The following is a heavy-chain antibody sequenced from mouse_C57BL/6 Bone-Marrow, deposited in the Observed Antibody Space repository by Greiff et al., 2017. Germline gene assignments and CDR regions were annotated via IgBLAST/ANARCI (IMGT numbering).Heavy chain of an antibody. D-gene: IGHD2-4*01. CDR2: ISSGSSTI. CDR1: GFTFSDYG. CDR3: ARPDDYAWFAY. V-gene: IGHV5-17*01. Sequence: EVHLVESGGGLVKPGGSLKLSCAASGFTFSDYGMHWVRQAPEKGLEWVAYISSGSSTIYYADTVKGRFTISRDNANNTLFLQMTSLRSEDAAMYDCARPDDYAWFAYWGQGTLVTVSA. J-gene: IGHJ3*01.